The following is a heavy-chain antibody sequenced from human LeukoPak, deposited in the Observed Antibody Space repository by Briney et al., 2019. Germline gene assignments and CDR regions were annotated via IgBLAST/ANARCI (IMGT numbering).Heavy chain of an antibody. CDR1: GFTFSSYS. Sequence: GGSLRLSCAASGFTFSSYSMNWVRQAPGKGLEWVSSSSSSSSYIYYADSVKGRFTISRDNAKNSLYLQMNSLRAEDTAVYYCARWGDTAMVTFDYWGQGTLVTVSS. D-gene: IGHD5-18*01. CDR2: SSSSSSYI. CDR3: ARWGDTAMVTFDY. V-gene: IGHV3-21*01. J-gene: IGHJ4*02.